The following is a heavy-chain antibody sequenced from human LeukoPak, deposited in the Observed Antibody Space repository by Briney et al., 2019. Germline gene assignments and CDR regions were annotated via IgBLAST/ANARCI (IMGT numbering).Heavy chain of an antibody. CDR3: ARDSRTTTTFDI. V-gene: IGHV4-59*01. Sequence: SETLSLTCTVSGGSISSYYWSWIRQPPGKGLEWIGDGYYSGSTNYNPSLKSRVTISVDTSKNQFSLRLTSVTAADTAVYHCARDSRTTTTFDIWGQGTMVTVSS. CDR1: GGSISSYY. D-gene: IGHD1-1*01. CDR2: GYYSGST. J-gene: IGHJ3*02.